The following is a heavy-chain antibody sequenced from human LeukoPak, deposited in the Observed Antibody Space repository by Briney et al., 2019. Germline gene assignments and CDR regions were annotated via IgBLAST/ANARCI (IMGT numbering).Heavy chain of an antibody. D-gene: IGHD1-26*01. CDR3: ATVPYSGSYYHPSPFDY. CDR1: GYTLTELS. CDR2: FDPEDGET. Sequence: ASVKVSCKVSGYTLTELSMHWVRQAPGKGLEWMGGFDPEDGETIYAQKFQGRVTMTEDTSTDTDYMELSSLRSEDTAVYYCATVPYSGSYYHPSPFDYWGQGTLVTVSS. J-gene: IGHJ4*02. V-gene: IGHV1-24*01.